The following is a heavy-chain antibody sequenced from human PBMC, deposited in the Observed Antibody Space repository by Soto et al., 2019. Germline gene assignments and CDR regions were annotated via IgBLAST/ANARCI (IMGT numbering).Heavy chain of an antibody. D-gene: IGHD2-8*01. J-gene: IGHJ6*02. V-gene: IGHV1-2*04. CDR2: INPKRGGT. CDR1: GYSFTDYH. CDR3: ARGDSTDCSNGVCSFFYNHDMDV. Sequence: ASVKVSCKASGYSFTDYHIHWVRQAHGQGLEWLGRINPKRGGTSTAQKFQGWVTMTTDTSISTASMELTRLTSDDTAIYYCARGDSTDCSNGVCSFFYNHDMDVWGQGTTVTVSS.